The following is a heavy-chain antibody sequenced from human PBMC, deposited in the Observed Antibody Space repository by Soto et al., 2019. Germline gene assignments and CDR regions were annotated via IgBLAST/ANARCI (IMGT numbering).Heavy chain of an antibody. CDR1: GFTFHSYS. V-gene: IGHV3-21*01. Sequence: GGSLRLSCEGSGFTFHSYSVYWIRRAPGKGLEWVASISYSSKYIYYGDSVKGRFTISRDDAKKSVYLQMNSLKVEDTAVYYCETRGIPRTEDYWGQGTPVPVSS. D-gene: IGHD2-2*02. CDR3: ETRGIPRTEDY. CDR2: ISYSSKYI. J-gene: IGHJ4*02.